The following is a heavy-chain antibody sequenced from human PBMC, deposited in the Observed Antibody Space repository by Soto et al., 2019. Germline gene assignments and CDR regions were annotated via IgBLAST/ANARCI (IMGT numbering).Heavy chain of an antibody. D-gene: IGHD3-3*01. J-gene: IGHJ4*02. CDR3: ARESVKIFGVDVFDY. CDR1: GFTFSDYY. Sequence: PGGSLRLSCAASGFTFSDYYMSWVRQAPGKGLEWVSYITSSGSTIYYADSVKGRFTISRDNAKNSLYLQMNSLRAEDTAIYYCARESVKIFGVDVFDYWGPGTLVTVS. V-gene: IGHV3-11*04. CDR2: ITSSGSTI.